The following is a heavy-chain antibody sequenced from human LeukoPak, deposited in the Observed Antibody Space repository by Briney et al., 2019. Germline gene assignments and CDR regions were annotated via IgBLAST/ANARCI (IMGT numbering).Heavy chain of an antibody. CDR1: GGSISSYY. D-gene: IGHD6-13*01. CDR3: ARGERTGYSSSWFDY. Sequence: SETLSLTCTLAGGSISSYYWSWIRQPPGKALEWIGYIYYTGSTSYNPSLTSRVTISVDTSKNQFSLKLSSVTAADTAVYYCARGERTGYSSSWFDYWGQGTLVTVSS. J-gene: IGHJ4*02. V-gene: IGHV4-59*01. CDR2: IYYTGST.